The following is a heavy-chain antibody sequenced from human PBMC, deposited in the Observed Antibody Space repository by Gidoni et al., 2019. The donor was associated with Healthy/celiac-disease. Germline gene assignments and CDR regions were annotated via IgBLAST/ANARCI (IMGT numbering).Heavy chain of an antibody. Sequence: EVQLLEYGGGLVQRGGSLRLSCAASGFTFSSYAMSWVRQAPGKGLEWVSAISGSGGSTYYADTVQGRFTISRDNSKNTLYLQMNSLGAEDTAVYYCAKGYDWFDPWGQGTLVTVSS. CDR2: ISGSGGST. CDR3: AKGYDWFDP. J-gene: IGHJ5*02. V-gene: IGHV3-23*01. CDR1: GFTFSSYA. D-gene: IGHD5-12*01.